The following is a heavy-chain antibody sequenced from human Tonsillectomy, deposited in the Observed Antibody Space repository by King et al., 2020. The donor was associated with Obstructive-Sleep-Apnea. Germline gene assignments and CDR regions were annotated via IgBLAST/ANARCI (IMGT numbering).Heavy chain of an antibody. J-gene: IGHJ4*02. CDR2: IDWDDDE. CDR3: ARILCSGTYFDF. CDR1: GFSLSTDGMC. D-gene: IGHD1-26*01. V-gene: IGHV2-70*04. Sequence: VTLKESGPALVKPTQTLTLTCTFSGFSLSTDGMCVSWIRQPPGKALEWLARIDWDDDEFYSSSLRTRLTISKDTSKNQVVLTMTNMAPVDTATYFCARILCSGTYFDFWGQGILVTVSS.